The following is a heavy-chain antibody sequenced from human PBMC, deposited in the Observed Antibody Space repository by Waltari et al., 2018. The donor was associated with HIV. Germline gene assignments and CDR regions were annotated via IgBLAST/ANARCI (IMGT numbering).Heavy chain of an antibody. CDR2: IYPGGDM. V-gene: IGHV3-53*05. J-gene: IGHJ5*02. CDR3: ARGVRYLGP. CDR1: EFCVNTNY. Sequence: AESGGTLIQPGGSLRLSCVADEFCVNTNYMTWVRQASGKSLEWVAVIYPGGDMHYGESVKGRFSLSRDNFRNTVFLQLNNLIFDDTALYFCARGVRYLGPWGHGTRVTVSS. D-gene: IGHD3-9*01.